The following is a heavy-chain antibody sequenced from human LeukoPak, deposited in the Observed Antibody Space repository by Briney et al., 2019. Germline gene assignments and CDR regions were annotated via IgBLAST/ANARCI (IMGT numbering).Heavy chain of an antibody. CDR2: INHSGST. J-gene: IGHJ5*02. CDR3: ARRRGVVTAIRLNWFDP. CDR1: GGSFSGYY. V-gene: IGHV4-34*01. Sequence: SETLSLTCAVYGGSFSGYYWSWIRQPPGKGLEWIGEINHSGSTNYNPSLKSRVTISVDTSKNQFSLKLSSVTAAGTAVHYCARRRGVVTAIRLNWFDPWGQGTLVTVSS. D-gene: IGHD2-21*02.